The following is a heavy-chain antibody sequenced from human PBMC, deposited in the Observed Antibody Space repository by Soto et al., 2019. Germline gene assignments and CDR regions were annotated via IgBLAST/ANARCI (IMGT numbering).Heavy chain of an antibody. Sequence: PGGSLRLSCAASGFTFSSYAMHWVRQAPGKGLEWVAVISYDGSNKYYADSVKGRFTISRDNSQNQLYLQMNNLRGDDTAMYYCAKIPTGSGSSKFDYWGQGIQVTVSS. CDR2: ISYDGSNK. J-gene: IGHJ4*02. CDR3: AKIPTGSGSSKFDY. D-gene: IGHD3-10*01. CDR1: GFTFSSYA. V-gene: IGHV3-30-3*02.